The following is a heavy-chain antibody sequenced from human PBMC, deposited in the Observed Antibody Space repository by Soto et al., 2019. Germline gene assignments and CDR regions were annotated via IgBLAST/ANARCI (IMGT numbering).Heavy chain of an antibody. CDR2: ISGSGGST. CDR3: AKRGAGHYFDY. J-gene: IGHJ4*02. D-gene: IGHD6-19*01. Sequence: SGGSLRLSCAASGFTFSSYAMSWVRQAPGKGLEWVSVISGSGGSTYYADSVKGRFTISRDNSKNTLYLQMNILRAEDTAVYYCAKRGAGHYFDYWGQGTQVTVSS. CDR1: GFTFSSYA. V-gene: IGHV3-23*01.